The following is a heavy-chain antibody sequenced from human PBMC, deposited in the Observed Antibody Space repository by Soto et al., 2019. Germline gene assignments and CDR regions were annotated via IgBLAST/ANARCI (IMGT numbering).Heavy chain of an antibody. D-gene: IGHD5-12*01. CDR1: GRSISEINSY. Sequence: QLQLQESGPGLVKPSETLSLTCSVSGRSISEINSYWGWIRQTPGGGLEWIGTIHHTGSTYYNPSLKSRVIISLDTSKNQFSLKLSSVTAADTALYYCARPEGGYGSGYSWFDPWGQGTRVTVSS. J-gene: IGHJ5*02. V-gene: IGHV4-39*01. CDR3: ARPEGGYGSGYSWFDP. CDR2: IHHTGST.